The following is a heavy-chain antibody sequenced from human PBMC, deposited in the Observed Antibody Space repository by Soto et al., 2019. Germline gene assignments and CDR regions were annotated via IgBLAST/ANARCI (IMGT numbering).Heavy chain of an antibody. CDR2: ISGSGGST. J-gene: IGHJ4*02. Sequence: GGSLRLSCAASGFTFSSYAMSWVRQAPGKGLEWVSAISGSGGSTYYADSVKGRFTISRDNSKNTLYLQMNSLRAEDTAVYYCAKDDYYDSSGYPTFDYWGQGTLVTVSS. CDR1: GFTFSSYA. D-gene: IGHD3-22*01. CDR3: AKDDYYDSSGYPTFDY. V-gene: IGHV3-23*01.